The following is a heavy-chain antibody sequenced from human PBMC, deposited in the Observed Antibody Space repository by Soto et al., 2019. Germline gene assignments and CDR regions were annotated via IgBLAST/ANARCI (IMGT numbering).Heavy chain of an antibody. CDR3: AKDMKWGGMTTIHYFDS. V-gene: IGHV3-9*01. CDR2: ISWNSETI. J-gene: IGHJ4*02. Sequence: GGSLRLSCAASGFTVDDSAMHGVRKAPGKGLEWVSGISWNSETIDYADSVKGRFTISRDNAKSSLFLQMNSLRPDDTALYYCAKDMKWGGMTTIHYFDSWGQETLVTVSS. CDR1: GFTVDDSA. D-gene: IGHD4-17*01.